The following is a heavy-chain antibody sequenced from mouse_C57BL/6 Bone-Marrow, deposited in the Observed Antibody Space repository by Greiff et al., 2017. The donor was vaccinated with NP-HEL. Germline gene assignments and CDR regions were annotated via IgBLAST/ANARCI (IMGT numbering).Heavy chain of an antibody. V-gene: IGHV1-63*01. CDR1: GYTFTNYW. CDR2: IYPGGGYT. D-gene: IGHD2-5*01. J-gene: IGHJ3*01. Sequence: QVQLQQSGAELVRPGTSVKMSCKASGYTFTNYWIGWAKQRPGHGLEWIGDIYPGGGYTNYNEKFKGKATLTADKSSSTAYMQFSSLTSEDSAIYYCARRGYSNYVEAWFAYWGQGTLVTVSA. CDR3: ARRGYSNYVEAWFAY.